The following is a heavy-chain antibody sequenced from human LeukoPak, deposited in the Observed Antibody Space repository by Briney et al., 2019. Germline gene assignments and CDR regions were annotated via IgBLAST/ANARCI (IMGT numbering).Heavy chain of an antibody. J-gene: IGHJ3*01. Sequence: GGSLRLSCEASGFTVSSTFMSWVRQAPGEGLEWVSALYSDGRTYYADSVRGRFTISRDNSKNTLYLQMNSLRAEDTAVYYCARGDNWNGVGAFDVWGQGTLVTVSP. CDR1: GFTVSSTF. V-gene: IGHV3-53*01. D-gene: IGHD1-20*01. CDR3: ARGDNWNGVGAFDV. CDR2: LYSDGRT.